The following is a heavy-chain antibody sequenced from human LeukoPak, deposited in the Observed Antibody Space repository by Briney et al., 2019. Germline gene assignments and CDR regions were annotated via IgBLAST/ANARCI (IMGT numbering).Heavy chain of an antibody. CDR3: AKGYSSGTHTQVDY. CDR2: ISWNSGSI. CDR1: GCTFDDYA. V-gene: IGHV3-9*03. Sequence: PGRSLRLSCAASGCTFDDYAMHWVRQAPGKGREWVSGISWNSGSIGYADSVKGRFTISRDNAKNSLYLQMNSLRAEDMALYYCAKGYSSGTHTQVDYWGQGTLVTVSS. J-gene: IGHJ4*02. D-gene: IGHD6-19*01.